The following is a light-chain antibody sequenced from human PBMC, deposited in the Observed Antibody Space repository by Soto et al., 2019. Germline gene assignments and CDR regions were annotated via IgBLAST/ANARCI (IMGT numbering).Light chain of an antibody. Sequence: QSVLTQPASVSGSPGQSITVSCTGTASDIGSYDYVSWYQHHPGKAPKLLIYEVTNRPSGVSNRFSGSKSDYTASLTISGLQAEDEGHYNCASYTGSTTRWVFGGGTKLTVL. CDR1: ASDIGSYDY. CDR2: EVT. J-gene: IGLJ3*02. CDR3: ASYTGSTTRWV. V-gene: IGLV2-14*01.